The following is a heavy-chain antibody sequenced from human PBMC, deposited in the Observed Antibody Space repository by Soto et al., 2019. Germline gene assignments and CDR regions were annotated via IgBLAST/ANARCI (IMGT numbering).Heavy chain of an antibody. CDR2: ISGSGGST. Sequence: GGSLRLSCAASGFTFSTYAMSWVRQAPGKGLEWVSAISGSGGSTYYADSVKGRFTISRDSSKNTLYLQMNSLRAEDTAVYYCAKNGPEAGVATNYYYYYMDVWGKGTTVTVSS. CDR3: AKNGPEAGVATNYYYYYMDV. J-gene: IGHJ6*03. D-gene: IGHD3-3*01. CDR1: GFTFSTYA. V-gene: IGHV3-23*01.